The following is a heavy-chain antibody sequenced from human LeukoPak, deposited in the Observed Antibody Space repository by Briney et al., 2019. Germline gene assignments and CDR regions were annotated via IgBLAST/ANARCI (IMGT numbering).Heavy chain of an antibody. CDR3: AKDPHDDYVDVFDS. CDR2: ISGSGGST. V-gene: IGHV3-23*01. J-gene: IGHJ3*02. D-gene: IGHD4-17*01. CDR1: GFIFSTYA. Sequence: GGSLRLSCATSGFIFSTYALSWVRQAPGKGLEWASSISGSGGSTYHADSVKGRFTISRDSSKNTLYLQMNSLRAEDTALYYCAKDPHDDYVDVFDSWGPGTMVTVSS.